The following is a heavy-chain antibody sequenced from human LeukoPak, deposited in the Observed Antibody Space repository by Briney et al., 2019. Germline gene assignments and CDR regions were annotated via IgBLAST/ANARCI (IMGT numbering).Heavy chain of an antibody. J-gene: IGHJ4*02. CDR2: IIPIFGTA. CDR3: ARVGDYGGNFHLDY. CDR1: GGTFSSYA. Sequence: SVKVSCKASGGTFSSYAISWVRQAPGQGLEWMGGIIPIFGTANYAQKFQGRVTITADESTSTAYMELSSLRSEDTAVYYCARVGDYGGNFHLDYWGRGTLVTVSS. V-gene: IGHV1-69*13. D-gene: IGHD4-23*01.